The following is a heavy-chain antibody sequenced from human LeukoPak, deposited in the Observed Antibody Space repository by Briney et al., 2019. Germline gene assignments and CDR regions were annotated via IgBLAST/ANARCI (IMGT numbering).Heavy chain of an antibody. V-gene: IGHV3-21*01. D-gene: IGHD4-11*01. CDR3: ARGDGGDSYYKNS. J-gene: IGHJ4*02. CDR2: ISSGSSYI. Sequence: GGSLRLSCAASGFTFSSYSMNWVRQAPGKGLEWLSSISSGSSYIYYADSVRGRFSISRDNAKNSLYLQMNSLRVEDTAVYYCARGDGGDSYYKNSWGQGTLVTVSS. CDR1: GFTFSSYS.